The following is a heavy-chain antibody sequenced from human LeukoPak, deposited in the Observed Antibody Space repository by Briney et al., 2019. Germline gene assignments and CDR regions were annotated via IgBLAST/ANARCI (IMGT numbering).Heavy chain of an antibody. Sequence: ASVKVSCKASGGTFSSYAISWVRQAPGQGLEWMGGIIPIFGTANYAQKFQGRVTITADESTSTDYMELSSLRSEDTAVYYCARREDIVVVPAAIPRGGYFDWLGAFDIWGQGTMVTVSS. D-gene: IGHD2-2*02. CDR3: ARREDIVVVPAAIPRGGYFDWLGAFDI. J-gene: IGHJ3*02. CDR2: IIPIFGTA. CDR1: GGTFSSYA. V-gene: IGHV1-69*13.